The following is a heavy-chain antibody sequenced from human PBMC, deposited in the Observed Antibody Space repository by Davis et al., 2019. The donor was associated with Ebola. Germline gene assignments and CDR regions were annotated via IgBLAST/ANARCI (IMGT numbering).Heavy chain of an antibody. CDR2: ITWNSGSL. Sequence: PGGSLRLSCAASGFTFNNYAMHWVRQAPGKGLEWVSGITWNSGSLGYADSVRGRFTISRDNAKKSLYLQMNSLRTEDTAFYYCAKDLDSSGWTTGPIEYWGQGTLVTVSS. CDR3: AKDLDSSGWTTGPIEY. D-gene: IGHD6-19*01. V-gene: IGHV3-9*01. J-gene: IGHJ4*02. CDR1: GFTFNNYA.